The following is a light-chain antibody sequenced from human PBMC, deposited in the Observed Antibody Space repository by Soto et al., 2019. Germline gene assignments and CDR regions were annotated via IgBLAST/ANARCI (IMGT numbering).Light chain of an antibody. V-gene: IGKV1-39*01. Sequence: DIQMTQSPSSLSISVGDRVTITCRASQSISSYLNWYQQKPGKAPKLQIYASSNLQSGVPSRFSGSGYGTDFTLTISSLQPEDFATYYCQQSYLTPYTFGQGTKLDI. J-gene: IGKJ2*01. CDR1: QSISSY. CDR3: QQSYLTPYT. CDR2: ASS.